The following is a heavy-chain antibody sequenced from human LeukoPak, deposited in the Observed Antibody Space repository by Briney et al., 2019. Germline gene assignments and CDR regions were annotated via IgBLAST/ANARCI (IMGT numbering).Heavy chain of an antibody. CDR2: IRSKAYGGTT. D-gene: IGHD3-22*01. Sequence: PGRSLRLSCTASGFTFGDYAMSWFRQAPGKGREWVGFIRSKAYGGTTEYAASVKGRFTISRDDSKSIAYLQMNSLKTEDTAVYYCTLAFYYYDSSGYYFDYWGQGTLVTVSS. CDR1: GFTFGDYA. CDR3: TLAFYYYDSSGYYFDY. V-gene: IGHV3-49*03. J-gene: IGHJ4*02.